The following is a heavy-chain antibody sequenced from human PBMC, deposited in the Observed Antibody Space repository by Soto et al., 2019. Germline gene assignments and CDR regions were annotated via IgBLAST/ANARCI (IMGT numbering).Heavy chain of an antibody. CDR1: GFTFSSYG. V-gene: IGHV3-30*18. J-gene: IGHJ5*02. D-gene: IGHD6-19*01. CDR3: AKALGFSSGWYQSLDP. CDR2: ISYDGSNK. Sequence: GGSLRLSCAASGFTFSSYGMHWVRQAPGKGLEWVAVISYDGSNKYSADSVKGRFTISRDNSKNTLYLQMNSLRAEDTAVYYCAKALGFSSGWYQSLDPWGPGTLVTVSS.